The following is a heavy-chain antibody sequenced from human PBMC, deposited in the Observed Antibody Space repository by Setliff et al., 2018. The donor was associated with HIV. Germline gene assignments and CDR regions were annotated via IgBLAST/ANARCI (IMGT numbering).Heavy chain of an antibody. CDR1: GFTFRNAW. D-gene: IGHD2-21*01. V-gene: IGHV3-15*01. Sequence: GGSLRLSCGASGFTFRNAWMIWVRQAPGRGLECVGRIKSKGDGGTTDFVAPVKGRFTISRDDSKNTLYLQMDSLRTEDTAVYYCLLIPPFDPWGQGTQVTVSS. CDR3: LLIPPFDP. J-gene: IGHJ5*02. CDR2: IKSKGDGGTT.